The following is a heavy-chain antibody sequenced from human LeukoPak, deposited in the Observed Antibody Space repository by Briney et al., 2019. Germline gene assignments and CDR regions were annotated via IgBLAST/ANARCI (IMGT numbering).Heavy chain of an antibody. CDR1: GYTFTSYD. V-gene: IGHV1-8*03. J-gene: IGHJ3*02. Sequence: ASVKVSCKASGYTFTSYDINWVRQATGQGLEWMGWMNPNSGNTGYAQKFQGRVTITRNTSISTAYMELSSLRSEDTAVYYCASSSLQQWLNAFDIWGQGTMVTVSS. CDR2: MNPNSGNT. D-gene: IGHD6-19*01. CDR3: ASSSLQQWLNAFDI.